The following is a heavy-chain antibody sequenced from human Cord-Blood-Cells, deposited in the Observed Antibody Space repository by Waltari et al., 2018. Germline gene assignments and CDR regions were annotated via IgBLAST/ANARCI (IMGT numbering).Heavy chain of an antibody. J-gene: IGHJ4*02. D-gene: IGHD6-13*01. CDR3: ARGSEDSSSWYFDY. CDR2: IYHGGST. Sequence: QLQLQESGSGLVKPSQTLSLTCAVSGGSISSGGYSWSWIRQPPGKGLEWIGYIYHGGSTYYNPSLKSRVTISVDRSKNQFSLKLSSVTAADTAVYYCARGSEDSSSWYFDYWGQGTLVTVSS. CDR1: GGSISSGGYS. V-gene: IGHV4-30-2*01.